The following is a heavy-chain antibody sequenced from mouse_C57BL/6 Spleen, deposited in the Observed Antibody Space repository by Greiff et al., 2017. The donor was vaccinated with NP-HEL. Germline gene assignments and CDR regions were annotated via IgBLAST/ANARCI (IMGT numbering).Heavy chain of an antibody. V-gene: IGHV3-8*01. D-gene: IGHD1-1*01. CDR1: GYSITSDY. J-gene: IGHJ1*03. CDR2: ISYSGSN. CDR3: AGGPTDYYGSNYGYFDV. Sequence: EVKLMESGPGLAKPSQTLSLTCSVTGYSITSDYWNWIRKFPGNKLEYMGYISYSGSNHYNPSLKSRNSITRATSKNQQYLQLDSVTTENTATYYCAGGPTDYYGSNYGYFDVWGTGTTVTVSS.